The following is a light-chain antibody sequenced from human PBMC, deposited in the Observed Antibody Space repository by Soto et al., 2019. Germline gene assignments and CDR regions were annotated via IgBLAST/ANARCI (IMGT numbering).Light chain of an antibody. CDR1: QSISSY. Sequence: DIQMTQSPSSLSASVGDRVTITCRASQSISSYLNWYRQKPGKAPKLLIYAASSLQSGVPSRFSGSGSGTEFTLTISSLQPEDFATYYCLQHITYPITFGQGTRLEIK. V-gene: IGKV1-17*01. CDR3: LQHITYPIT. J-gene: IGKJ5*01. CDR2: AAS.